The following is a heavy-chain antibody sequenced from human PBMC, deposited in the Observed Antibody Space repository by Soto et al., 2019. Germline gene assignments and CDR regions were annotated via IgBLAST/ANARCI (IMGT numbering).Heavy chain of an antibody. Sequence: GSLKISCKGSGYSFTSYWIGWLRQMPGKGLEWMGIIYPGDSDTRYSPSFQGQVTISADKSISTAYLQWSSLKASDIAMYYCARRGCISTSCSAGYYYGMDVWGQGT. V-gene: IGHV5-51*01. CDR2: IYPGDSDT. CDR3: ARRGCISTSCSAGYYYGMDV. CDR1: GYSFTSYW. J-gene: IGHJ6*02. D-gene: IGHD2-2*01.